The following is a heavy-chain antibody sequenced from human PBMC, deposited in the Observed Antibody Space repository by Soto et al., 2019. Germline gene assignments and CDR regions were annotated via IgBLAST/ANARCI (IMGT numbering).Heavy chain of an antibody. J-gene: IGHJ4*02. Sequence: ASVKVSCKASGYTFTSYGISWVRQAPGQGLEWMGWISAYNGNTNYAQKLQGRVTMTTDTSTSTAYMELRSLRSDDTAVYYCARGLPPGYCSGGSCYLFDYWGEGTLVTVSS. D-gene: IGHD2-15*01. CDR3: ARGLPPGYCSGGSCYLFDY. CDR1: GYTFTSYG. V-gene: IGHV1-18*04. CDR2: ISAYNGNT.